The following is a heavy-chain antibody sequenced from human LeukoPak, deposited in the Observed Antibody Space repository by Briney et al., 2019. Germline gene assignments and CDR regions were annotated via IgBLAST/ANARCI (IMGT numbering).Heavy chain of an antibody. Sequence: PGGSLRLSCAASGFTFSAYAMNWVRQAPGKGLEWLSYIRSSSDTIYYADSVKGRFTISRDNANNSLFLQMNSLRAEDTAVYYCVNNYDILTGLGAFDIWGQGTMVTVSS. CDR3: VNNYDILTGLGAFDI. J-gene: IGHJ3*02. CDR1: GFTFSAYA. V-gene: IGHV3-48*01. D-gene: IGHD3-9*01. CDR2: IRSSSDTI.